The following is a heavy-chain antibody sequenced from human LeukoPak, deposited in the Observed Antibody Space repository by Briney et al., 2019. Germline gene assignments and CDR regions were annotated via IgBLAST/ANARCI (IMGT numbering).Heavy chain of an antibody. CDR1: GSTFDRSG. D-gene: IGHD5-12*01. CDR3: AKDRPTWPIDY. J-gene: IGHJ4*02. CDR2: ISSSSYI. Sequence: GSLRLSCVASGSTFDRSGMIWVRQAPGKGLEWVSSISSSSYIYYADSVKGRFTISRDNAKNSLYLQMNSLRAEDTAVYYCAKDRPTWPIDYWGQGTLVTVSS. V-gene: IGHV3-21*04.